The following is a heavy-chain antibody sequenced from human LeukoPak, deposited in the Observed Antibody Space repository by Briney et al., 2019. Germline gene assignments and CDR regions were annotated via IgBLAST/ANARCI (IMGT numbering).Heavy chain of an antibody. V-gene: IGHV4-59*01. J-gene: IGHJ4*02. Sequence: SETLSLTCTVSGXSISSYYWSWIRQSPGKGLEWIGYIYYSGSTKYNPSLKSRVTISVDRSKNQFSLKLSSVTAADTAVYYCARTRGDGSGDYWGQGTLVTVSS. CDR3: ARTRGDGSGDY. CDR1: GXSISSYY. CDR2: IYYSGST. D-gene: IGHD5-24*01.